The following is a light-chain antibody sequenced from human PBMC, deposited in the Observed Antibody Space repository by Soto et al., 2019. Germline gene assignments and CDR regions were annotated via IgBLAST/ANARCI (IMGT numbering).Light chain of an antibody. CDR1: TPNIGSNT. CDR3: AAWDDSVHAYV. J-gene: IGLJ1*01. V-gene: IGLV1-44*01. CDR2: SNN. Sequence: QSLLPQLPSGPASPGQRVTISCSGSTPNIGSNTVNWYQQLPATAPRLVIYSNNQWPSGVPDRFSGSKSGTSASLAISGLQPEDEVDYYCAAWDDSVHAYVFGAEAKVT.